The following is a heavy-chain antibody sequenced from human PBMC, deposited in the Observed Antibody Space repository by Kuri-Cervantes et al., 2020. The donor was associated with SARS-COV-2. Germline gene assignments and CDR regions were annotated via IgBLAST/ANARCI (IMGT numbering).Heavy chain of an antibody. J-gene: IGHJ4*02. Sequence: SVKVSCKASGYTFTSYDINWVRQATGQGLEWMGGIIPIFGTANYAQKFQGRVTITADESTSTAYMELSSLRSEDTAVYYCASGLYDSSGPIDYWGQGTLVTVSS. D-gene: IGHD3-22*01. CDR3: ASGLYDSSGPIDY. CDR1: GYTFTSYD. V-gene: IGHV1-69*13. CDR2: IIPIFGTA.